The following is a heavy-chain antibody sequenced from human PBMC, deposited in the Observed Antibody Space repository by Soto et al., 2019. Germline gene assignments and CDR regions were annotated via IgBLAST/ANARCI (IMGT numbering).Heavy chain of an antibody. J-gene: IGHJ5*02. D-gene: IGHD3-22*01. CDR3: ARDPYYYDSSGYSLNWFDP. CDR2: ISSSSNYI. Sequence: EVLLVESGGGLVMPGGSLRLSCAASGFTFRNYSMNWVRQAPGKGLEWVSSISSSSNYIYYADSVKGRFTISRDNAKNSLYLQMNSLRAEDTAVYYCARDPYYYDSSGYSLNWFDPWGQGTLVTVSS. V-gene: IGHV3-21*01. CDR1: GFTFRNYS.